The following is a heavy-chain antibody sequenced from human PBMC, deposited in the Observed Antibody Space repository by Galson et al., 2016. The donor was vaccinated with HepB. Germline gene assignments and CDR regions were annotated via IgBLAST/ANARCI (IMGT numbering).Heavy chain of an antibody. CDR1: GGSIYSTNYY. CDR2: IYYTGST. V-gene: IGHV4-39*01. CDR3: MRRLSSGYPDDS. D-gene: IGHD3-22*01. Sequence: SETLSLTCTVSGGSIYSTNYYWGWIRQPPGKGLEWIGGIYYTGSTYYHPSLKSRVTMSVDLSKNQFTLNLHPVTAADTAIYYCMRRLSSGYPDDSWGQGTLVTVSS. J-gene: IGHJ4*02.